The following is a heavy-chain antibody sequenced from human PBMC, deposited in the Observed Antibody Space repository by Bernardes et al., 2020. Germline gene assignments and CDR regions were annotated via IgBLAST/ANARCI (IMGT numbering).Heavy chain of an antibody. D-gene: IGHD2-2*01. Sequence: SETLSLTCTVSGGSISSSSYYWGWIRQPPGKGLEWIGSIYYSGSTYYNPSLKSRVTISVDTSKNQFSLKLSSVTAADTAVYYCARRASRTGAFDIWGQGTMVTVSS. V-gene: IGHV4-39*01. CDR1: GGSISSSSYY. CDR3: ARRASRTGAFDI. CDR2: IYYSGST. J-gene: IGHJ3*02.